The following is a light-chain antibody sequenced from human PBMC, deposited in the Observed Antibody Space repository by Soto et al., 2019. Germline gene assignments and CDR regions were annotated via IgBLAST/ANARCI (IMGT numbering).Light chain of an antibody. J-gene: IGKJ3*01. CDR2: DAS. V-gene: IGKV1-33*01. Sequence: DIKMTQSPSSLSASVGDRVTITCQASQDISNYLNWYQQKPGKAPKLLIYDASNLETGVPSRFSGSGSGTDFTFTISRLQPEDVATYYCQQYDNLPGTFGPGTRVAIK. CDR3: QQYDNLPGT. CDR1: QDISNY.